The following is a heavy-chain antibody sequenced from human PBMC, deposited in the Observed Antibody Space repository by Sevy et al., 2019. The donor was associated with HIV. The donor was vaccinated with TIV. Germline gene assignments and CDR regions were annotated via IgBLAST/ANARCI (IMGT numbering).Heavy chain of an antibody. D-gene: IGHD2-2*01. CDR1: GFTFSSYW. CDR2: IKQDGSEK. Sequence: GGSLRLSCAASGFTFSSYWMSWVRQAPGKGLEWVANIKQDGSEKYYVDSVKGRFTISRDNAKNSLYLQMNSLRAEDTAVYYCARDCNSNTCLWGLDVWGQGSTVTVSS. CDR3: ARDCNSNTCLWGLDV. V-gene: IGHV3-7*03. J-gene: IGHJ6*02.